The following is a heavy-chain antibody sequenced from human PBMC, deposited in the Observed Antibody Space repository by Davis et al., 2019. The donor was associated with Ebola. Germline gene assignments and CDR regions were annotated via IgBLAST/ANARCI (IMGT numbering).Heavy chain of an antibody. V-gene: IGHV1-2*02. CDR2: INPNSGGT. J-gene: IGHJ6*03. CDR3: ARDLEERDGDSWSYYYYYMDV. Sequence: ASVKVSCKASGYTFTGYYIHWVRQAPGQGLEWMGWINPNSGGTNYAQKYQGRVTMTRDTSISTAYMELTRLRSDDTAVYYCARDLEERDGDSWSYYYYYMDVWGKGTTVTVSS. CDR1: GYTFTGYY. D-gene: IGHD6-13*01.